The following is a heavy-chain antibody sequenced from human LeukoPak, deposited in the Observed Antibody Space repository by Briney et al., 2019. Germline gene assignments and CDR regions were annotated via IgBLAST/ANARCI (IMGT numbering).Heavy chain of an antibody. CDR1: GFTFSSYW. Sequence: GGSLRLSCAGSGFTFSSYWMHWVRQAPGKGLVWVSRIYIDGTTTTYADSVKGRFTISRDNAKNTLYLQMNSLRAEDTAVYYCARGGYGGNSLDYWGQGALITVSS. CDR2: IYIDGTTT. D-gene: IGHD4-23*01. J-gene: IGHJ4*02. CDR3: ARGGYGGNSLDY. V-gene: IGHV3-74*01.